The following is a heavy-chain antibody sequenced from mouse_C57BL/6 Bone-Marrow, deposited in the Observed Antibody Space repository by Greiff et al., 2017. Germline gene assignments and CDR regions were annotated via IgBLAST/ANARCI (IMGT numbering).Heavy chain of an antibody. Sequence: QVQLQQSGAELMKPGASVKLSCKATGYTFTGYWIEWVKQRPGHGLEWIGEILPGSGSTNYTETFKGKATFTADTSSNTAYMQLSSLTTEDSAIYYCAIYSNYGDYWGQGTSVTVSS. CDR1: GYTFTGYW. D-gene: IGHD2-5*01. J-gene: IGHJ4*01. CDR3: AIYSNYGDY. V-gene: IGHV1-9*01. CDR2: ILPGSGST.